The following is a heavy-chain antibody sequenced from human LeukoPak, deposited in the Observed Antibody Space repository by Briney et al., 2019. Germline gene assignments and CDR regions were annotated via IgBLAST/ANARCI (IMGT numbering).Heavy chain of an antibody. CDR3: ARGAGVITFGGVIVTLNYFDY. J-gene: IGHJ4*02. D-gene: IGHD3-16*02. CDR1: GYTFTSYG. V-gene: IGHV1-18*01. Sequence: ASVKVSCKASGYTFTSYGTSWVRQAPGQGLEWMGWIGAYNGNTNYAQKLQGRVTMTTDTSTSTAYMELRSLRSDDTAVYYCARGAGVITFGGVIVTLNYFDYWGQGTLVTVSS. CDR2: IGAYNGNT.